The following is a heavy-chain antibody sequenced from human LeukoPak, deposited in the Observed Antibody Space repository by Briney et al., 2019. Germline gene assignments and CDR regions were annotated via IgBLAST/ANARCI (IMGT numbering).Heavy chain of an antibody. J-gene: IGHJ4*02. CDR1: GFTFSSYT. CDR3: ARDGVAGLFDY. V-gene: IGHV3-23*01. Sequence: GGSLRLSCAASGFTFSSYTMSWVRQAPGKGLEWVSTITTSDGNTYYADSVKGRFTVSRDNSKNTLLLQMNSLRAEDTAVYYCARDGVAGLFDYWGQGTLVTVSS. CDR2: ITTSDGNT. D-gene: IGHD6-19*01.